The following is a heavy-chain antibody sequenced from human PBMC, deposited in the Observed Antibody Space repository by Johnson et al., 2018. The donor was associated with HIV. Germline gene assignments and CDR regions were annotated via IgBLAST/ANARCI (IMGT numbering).Heavy chain of an antibody. J-gene: IGHJ3*02. CDR3: AREVRLGYCSGGSCYGDALDI. D-gene: IGHD2-15*01. CDR1: GFTFSSYP. V-gene: IGHV3-30*04. Sequence: QVQLVESGGGVVQPGRSLRLSCAASGFTFSSYPMHWVRQAPGQGLEWVAVISYDGRNTYYADSVKGRFTLSRANSKNTLYLQMNSLRAEDTALYYCAREVRLGYCSGGSCYGDALDIWGQGTMVTVSS. CDR2: ISYDGRNT.